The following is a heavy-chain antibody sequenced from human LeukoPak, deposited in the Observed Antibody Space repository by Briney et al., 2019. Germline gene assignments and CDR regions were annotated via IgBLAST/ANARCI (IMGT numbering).Heavy chain of an antibody. CDR2: IYYSGST. CDR1: GGSISSSSYY. V-gene: IGHV4-39*01. CDR3: ARARYGGYCSSTSCPYYYYGMDV. D-gene: IGHD2-2*01. J-gene: IGHJ6*02. Sequence: PSETLSLTCTVSGGSISSSSYYWGWIRQPPGKGLEWIGSIYYSGSTYYNPSLKSRVTISVDTSKNQFSLKLSSVTAADTAVYYCARARYGGYCSSTSCPYYYYGMDVWGQGTTVTVSS.